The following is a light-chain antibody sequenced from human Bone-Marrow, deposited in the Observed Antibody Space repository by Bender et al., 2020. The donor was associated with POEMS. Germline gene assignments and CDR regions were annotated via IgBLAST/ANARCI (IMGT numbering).Light chain of an antibody. V-gene: IGLV1-44*01. CDR3: AAWEDSLNGWV. CDR2: INN. Sequence: QSVLTQPPSASGTPGQRVTISCSGSSSNIGTNPVNWYQQLPGTAPKLLIYINNQRPSGVPDRFSGSKSGTSASLAISGLQSEDEADYYCAAWEDSLNGWVFGGGTKLTFL. J-gene: IGLJ3*02. CDR1: SSNIGTNP.